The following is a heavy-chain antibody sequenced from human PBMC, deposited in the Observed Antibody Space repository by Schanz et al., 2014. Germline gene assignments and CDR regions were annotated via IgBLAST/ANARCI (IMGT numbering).Heavy chain of an antibody. CDR3: ARVHIATYHYNSPGAFDI. CDR1: GYIFGSHG. Sequence: QLMQSGSEVRKPGASVKVSCKASGYIFGSHGMTWVRQALGQGPELMGWINAHTGNTQYAQKFQGRVNMTRDTATTTVHLELTRLRTDDTASYYCARVHIATYHYNSPGAFDIWGQGTRVTVSS. V-gene: IGHV1-18*01. CDR2: INAHTGNT. D-gene: IGHD3-10*01. J-gene: IGHJ3*02.